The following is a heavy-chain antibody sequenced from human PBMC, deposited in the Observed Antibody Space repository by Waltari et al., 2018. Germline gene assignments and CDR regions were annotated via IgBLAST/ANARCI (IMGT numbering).Heavy chain of an antibody. CDR3: ARAPMSGAATGTFDF. V-gene: IGHV4-38-2*02. CDR2: IYHSGNT. Sequence: QVQLQESGPGLVKPSETLSLTCPVSGSSITSGSYWGCIRTPPGKGLEWIGSIYHSGNTYYNPSLKGRLTISVDTSKNQFSLRLSSVTAADTAVYYCARAPMSGAATGTFDFWGLGSLVTVSP. J-gene: IGHJ4*02. D-gene: IGHD6-13*01. CDR1: GSSITSGSY.